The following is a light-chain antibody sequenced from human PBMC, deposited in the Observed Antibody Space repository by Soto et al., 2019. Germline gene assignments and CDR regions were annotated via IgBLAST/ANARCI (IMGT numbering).Light chain of an antibody. CDR2: DAS. J-gene: IGKJ5*01. Sequence: EIVLTHSPDTLSFSPWEGSPLSFWASHSVTTHLAWFQQRPGQTPRLLIYDASTRAPGIPARFSGRGSGADFTLTISSLEPEDFAVYYCQQRSDSITFGQGTRLEIK. CDR1: HSVTTH. V-gene: IGKV3-11*01. CDR3: QQRSDSIT.